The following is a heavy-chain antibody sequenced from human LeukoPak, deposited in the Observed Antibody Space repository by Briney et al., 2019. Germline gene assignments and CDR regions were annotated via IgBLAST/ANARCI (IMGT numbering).Heavy chain of an antibody. CDR2: ISSSGSTI. D-gene: IGHD4-23*01. CDR1: RFTFSSYG. V-gene: IGHV3-48*03. J-gene: IGHJ4*02. CDR3: ARDYGGSSPFDY. Sequence: GGSLRLSCAASRFTFSSYGMHWVRQAPGKGLEWVSYISSSGSTIYYADSVKGRFTISRDNAKNSLYLQMNSLRAEDTAVYYCARDYGGSSPFDYWGQGTLVTASS.